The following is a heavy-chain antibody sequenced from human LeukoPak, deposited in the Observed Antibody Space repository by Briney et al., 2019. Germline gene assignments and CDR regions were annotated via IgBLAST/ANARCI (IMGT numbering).Heavy chain of an antibody. V-gene: IGHV1-2*02. J-gene: IGHJ4*02. D-gene: IGHD3-22*01. Sequence: ASVKVSCKASGYTFTGYYMHWVRQAPGQGLEWMGWINPNSGGTNYAQKFQGRVTMTRDTSISTAYMDLSRLTSDDTAVYYCVRGGVYYYDSSGYCDYWGQGTLVTVSS. CDR1: GYTFTGYY. CDR2: INPNSGGT. CDR3: VRGGVYYYDSSGYCDY.